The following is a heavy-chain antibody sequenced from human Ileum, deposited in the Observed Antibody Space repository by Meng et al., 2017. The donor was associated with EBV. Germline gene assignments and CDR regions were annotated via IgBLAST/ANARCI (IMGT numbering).Heavy chain of an antibody. CDR2: IYYSGST. CDR1: GASISSYY. Sequence: QVQLQGSGPGLVKPSETLSRTCTVSGASISSYYWSWIRQPPGKGLEWIGYIYYSGSTNYNPSLKSRVTISVDTSKNQFSLNLSSVTAADTAVYYCARGGWSLDYWGQGTLVTVSS. CDR3: ARGGWSLDY. J-gene: IGHJ4*02. D-gene: IGHD2-15*01. V-gene: IGHV4-59*08.